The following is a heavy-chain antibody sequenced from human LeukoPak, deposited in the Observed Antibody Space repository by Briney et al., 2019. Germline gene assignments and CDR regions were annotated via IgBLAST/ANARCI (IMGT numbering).Heavy chain of an antibody. CDR2: IYTSGST. Sequence: SETLSLTCAVSGGSISSNSYYWGWIRQPPGKGLEWIGRIYTSGSTNYNPSLKSRVTISVDTSKNQFSLKLSSVTAADTAVYYCARGDSLGAFDIWGQGTMVTVSS. V-gene: IGHV4-61*02. J-gene: IGHJ3*02. CDR1: GGSISSNSYY. CDR3: ARGDSLGAFDI.